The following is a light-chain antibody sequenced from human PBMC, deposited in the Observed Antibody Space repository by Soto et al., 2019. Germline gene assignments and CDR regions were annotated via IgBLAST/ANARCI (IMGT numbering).Light chain of an antibody. CDR2: DAS. J-gene: IGKJ2*01. V-gene: IGKV3-15*01. CDR1: QSISSN. CDR3: QQYDDWPPKYT. Sequence: EIVMTQSPATLSVSPGERATLSCRASQSISSNLAWYHQKPGQAPRLLIYDASSRATGVPARFSGSGSGTEFTLPISSLQSEDSAVYYCQQYDDWPPKYTFGQGTKLEIK.